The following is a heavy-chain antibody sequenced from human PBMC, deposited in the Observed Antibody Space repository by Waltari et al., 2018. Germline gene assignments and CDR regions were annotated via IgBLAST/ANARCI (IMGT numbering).Heavy chain of an antibody. CDR3: AREGGSGWSYFDQ. D-gene: IGHD6-19*01. V-gene: IGHV3-48*03. CDR2: ISSSGSTM. CDR1: GFTFSSYE. J-gene: IGHJ4*02. Sequence: EVQLVESGGGLVQPGGSLRLSCAASGFTFSSYEMDWVRQAPGKGLEWVSCISSSGSTMYYADSVKGRFIISRDNAKNSVYLQMNSLRGEDTAVYYCAREGGSGWSYFDQWGQGTLVTVSS.